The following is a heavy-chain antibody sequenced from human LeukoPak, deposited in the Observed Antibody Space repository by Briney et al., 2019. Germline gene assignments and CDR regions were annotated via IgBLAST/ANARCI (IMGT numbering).Heavy chain of an antibody. Sequence: PSQTLSLTCTVSGGSISSGSYYWSWIRQPAGKGLEWIGRIYTSGSTNYNPSLKSRVTMSVDTSKNQFSLKLSSVTAADTAVYYCARVGDFWSGYLDYWGQGTLVTVSS. D-gene: IGHD3-3*01. J-gene: IGHJ4*02. CDR2: IYTSGST. V-gene: IGHV4-61*02. CDR3: ARVGDFWSGYLDY. CDR1: GGSISSGSYY.